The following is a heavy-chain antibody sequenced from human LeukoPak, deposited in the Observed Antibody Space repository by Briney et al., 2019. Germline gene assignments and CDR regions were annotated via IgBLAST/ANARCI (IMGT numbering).Heavy chain of an antibody. CDR2: ISGSGGST. Sequence: GGSLRLSCAASGFTFSSYAMSWVRQAPGKGLEWVSAISGSGGSTYYADSVKGRFTISRDNSKNTLYLQMNSLRAEDTAVYYCAKDLRIVVVTAILDYWGQGPLVTVSS. J-gene: IGHJ4*02. D-gene: IGHD2-21*02. V-gene: IGHV3-23*01. CDR1: GFTFSSYA. CDR3: AKDLRIVVVTAILDY.